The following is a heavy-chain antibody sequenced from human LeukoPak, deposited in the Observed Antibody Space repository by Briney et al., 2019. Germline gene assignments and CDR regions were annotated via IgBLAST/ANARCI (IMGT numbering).Heavy chain of an antibody. CDR3: ARRGPYGGYDFSWFDP. V-gene: IGHV4-38-2*01. D-gene: IGHD5-12*01. CDR2: IYQSGST. J-gene: IGHJ5*02. Sequence: SETLSLTCAVSGYSISSGYYWGWIRQPPGKGLEWIGSIYQSGSTYYNPSLKSRVTISVDTSKNQFSLKLRSVTAADTAVYYCARRGPYGGYDFSWFDPWGQGTLVTVSS. CDR1: GYSISSGYY.